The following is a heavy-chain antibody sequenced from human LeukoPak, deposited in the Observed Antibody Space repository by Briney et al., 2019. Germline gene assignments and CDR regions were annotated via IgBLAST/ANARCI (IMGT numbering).Heavy chain of an antibody. V-gene: IGHV4-34*01. CDR1: GGPFSGYY. J-gene: IGHJ4*02. CDR2: INHSGST. Sequence: SETLSLTCAVYGGPFSGYYWSWIRQPPGKGLEWIGEINHSGSTNYNPSLKSRVTISVDTSKNQFSLKLSSVTAADTAVYYCARGTWLVLGYWGQGTLVTVSS. CDR3: ARGTWLVLGY. D-gene: IGHD6-19*01.